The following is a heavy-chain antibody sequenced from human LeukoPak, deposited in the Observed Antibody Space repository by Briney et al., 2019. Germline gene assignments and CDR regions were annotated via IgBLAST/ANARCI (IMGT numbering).Heavy chain of an antibody. D-gene: IGHD3-22*01. CDR1: GFTFSNYW. J-gene: IGHJ1*01. V-gene: IGHV3-7*01. Sequence: GGSLRLSCEGSGFTFSNYWMGWVRQAPGKGLQWVANIKTDGSEKYNVDSVKGRFTISRDNAKNSLYLQMNSLRAEDTAVYYCATYSSLNRREFQYWGQGTLLTVSS. CDR3: ATYSSLNRREFQY. CDR2: IKTDGSEK.